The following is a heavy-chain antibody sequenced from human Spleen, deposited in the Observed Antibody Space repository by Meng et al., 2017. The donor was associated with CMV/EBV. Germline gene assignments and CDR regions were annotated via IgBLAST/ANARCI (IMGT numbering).Heavy chain of an antibody. CDR2: VYHSGSA. V-gene: IGHV4-31*03. CDR3: ARGRRFDP. J-gene: IGHJ5*02. Sequence: QVQLQESGPGLVKPSQTLSLTCTVSVGSISRGGYYWSWIRQHPGKGLEWIGFVYHSGSAYYNPSLKPRLTLSVDTPQNQFSLKLKSVTAADTAIYYCARGRRFDPWGRGTLVTVSS. CDR1: VGSISRGGYY.